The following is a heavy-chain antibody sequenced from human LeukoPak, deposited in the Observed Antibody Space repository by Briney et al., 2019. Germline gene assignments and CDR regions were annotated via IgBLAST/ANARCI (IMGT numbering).Heavy chain of an antibody. CDR1: GFTFRTYA. V-gene: IGHV3-30-3*01. D-gene: IGHD6-19*01. Sequence: SLSLSSAASGFTFRTYAMHWVRQAPGKGLEWVAVISYDGSNKYYADSVKGRFTISRDNSKNTLYLQMNSLRAEDTAVYYCARDRDPIIAVAGTLDYWGHGTLVTVSS. J-gene: IGHJ4*01. CDR3: ARDRDPIIAVAGTLDY. CDR2: ISYDGSNK.